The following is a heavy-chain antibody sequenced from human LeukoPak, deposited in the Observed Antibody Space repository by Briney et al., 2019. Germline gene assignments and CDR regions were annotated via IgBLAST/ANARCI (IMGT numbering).Heavy chain of an antibody. V-gene: IGHV3-9*01. CDR1: GFNFDDFA. D-gene: IGHD6-19*01. Sequence: PGGSLRLSCKGSGFNFDDFAMHWVRHVPGEGLEGVAGVYWCGVNIAYVDSVEGRFTISRDNAKKTLYLQMNSVRGDDRVLYYCIKDTVPGWPGRLFDRWGQGIQVSVPS. CDR3: IKDTVPGWPGRLFDR. J-gene: IGHJ4*02. CDR2: VYWCGVNI.